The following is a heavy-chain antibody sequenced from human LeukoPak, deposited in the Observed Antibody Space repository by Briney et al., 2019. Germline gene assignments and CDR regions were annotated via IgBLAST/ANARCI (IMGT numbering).Heavy chain of an antibody. D-gene: IGHD1-26*01. Sequence: EASVKVSCKVSGYTLTEFSMHWVRQAPGKGLEWMGGFDPEDGETIYAQELQGRVTMTEDTSTDTAYMELSSLRSEDTAVYYCATDRLSNRYRYWGQGTLVTVSS. J-gene: IGHJ4*02. CDR2: FDPEDGET. CDR1: GYTLTEFS. CDR3: ATDRLSNRYRY. V-gene: IGHV1-24*01.